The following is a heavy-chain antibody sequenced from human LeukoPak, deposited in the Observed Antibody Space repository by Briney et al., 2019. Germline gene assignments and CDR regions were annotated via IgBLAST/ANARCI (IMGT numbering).Heavy chain of an antibody. CDR2: ISCDGSNK. CDR1: GFTFSSYG. Sequence: GGSLRLSCAASGFTFSSYGMHWVRQAPGKGLEWVAVISCDGSNKYYADSVKGRFTISRDNSKNTLYLQMNSLKAEDTAVYYCAKDTGPPPLGLRYYYYGMDVWGQGTTVTVSS. V-gene: IGHV3-30*18. J-gene: IGHJ6*02. D-gene: IGHD5-12*01. CDR3: AKDTGPPPLGLRYYYYGMDV.